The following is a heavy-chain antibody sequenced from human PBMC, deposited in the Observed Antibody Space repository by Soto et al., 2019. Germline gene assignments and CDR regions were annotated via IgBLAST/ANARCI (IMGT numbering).Heavy chain of an antibody. D-gene: IGHD3-10*01. J-gene: IGHJ4*02. CDR1: GYPITTYY. CDR3: ATDDYGIFPY. V-gene: IGHV1-2*02. CDR2: IDPRSGGT. Sequence: ASVKVSCKVSGYPITTYYIHWVRQAPGQGLEWVGWIDPRSGGTVYEQKFQGRVTMTRDTSISTVYMDLSGLTSDDTALYYCATDDYGIFPYWGQGSLVTVSS.